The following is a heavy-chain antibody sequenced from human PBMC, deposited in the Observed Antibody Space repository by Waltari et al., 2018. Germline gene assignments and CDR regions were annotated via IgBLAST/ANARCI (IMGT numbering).Heavy chain of an antibody. J-gene: IGHJ4*02. CDR2: IYSSGTT. D-gene: IGHD2-21*01. V-gene: IGHV4-4*07. CDR3: ARGPYCGGDCYLDS. Sequence: QVHLQESGPGLVKPSETLSLNCSVHGGYIRNYYWIWIRQPAGKGPEWVGRIYSSGTTDYNPSLKSRVTMSVDTPKNEFSLNLASVTAADTAVYYCARGPYCGGDCYLDSWGQGTLVTVSS. CDR1: GGYIRNYY.